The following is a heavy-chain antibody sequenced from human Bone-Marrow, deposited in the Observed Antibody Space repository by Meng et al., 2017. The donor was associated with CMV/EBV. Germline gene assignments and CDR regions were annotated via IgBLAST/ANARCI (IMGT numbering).Heavy chain of an antibody. J-gene: IGHJ4*02. CDR3: AKGSGGLSSARLFDY. Sequence: SGLPFSGFALSWVSQAPGKGLGWVSPVSGVGGSTDYADSVKGRFTISRDNSKNTLYLQMNSLRVEDTAVYYCAKGSGGLSSARLFDYWGPGTLVTVSS. D-gene: IGHD6-6*01. CDR2: VSGVGGST. CDR1: GLPFSGFA. V-gene: IGHV3-23*01.